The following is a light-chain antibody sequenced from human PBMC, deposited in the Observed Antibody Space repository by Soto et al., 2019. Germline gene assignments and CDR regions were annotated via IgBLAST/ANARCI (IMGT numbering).Light chain of an antibody. J-gene: IGLJ2*01. CDR2: EVT. CDR3: SSYSSSSALDVI. V-gene: IGLV2-14*01. Sequence: QSALAQPASVSGSPGQSITISCAGTNRDVGGYNYVSWYQQYPGKAPKLIIYEVTYRPSGVSNRFSGSKSGNTASLTISGLQAEDEADYYCSSYSSSSALDVICGGGTKLTGL. CDR1: NRDVGGYNY.